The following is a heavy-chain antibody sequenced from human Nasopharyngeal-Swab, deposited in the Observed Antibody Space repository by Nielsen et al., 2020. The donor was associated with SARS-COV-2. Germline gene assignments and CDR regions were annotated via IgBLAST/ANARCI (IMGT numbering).Heavy chain of an antibody. J-gene: IGHJ4*02. V-gene: IGHV3-7*01. CDR1: VFPFSYYL. CDR2: LKQDGSEK. D-gene: IGHD3-10*01. CDR3: ARVGGRTSPMGS. Sequence: GESLKISCVASVFPFSYYLMSWVRPAPEKGLEWVASLKQDGSEKNSVDSVKGRFTISRDNAKNSLFLQMDSLRTEDTAFYYCARVGGRTSPMGSWGQGTLVTVSS.